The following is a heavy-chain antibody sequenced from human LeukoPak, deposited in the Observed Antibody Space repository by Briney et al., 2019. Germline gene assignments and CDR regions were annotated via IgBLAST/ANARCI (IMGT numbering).Heavy chain of an antibody. V-gene: IGHV3-20*04. D-gene: IGHD3-22*01. CDR3: ARSKGSSGYQYYFDY. J-gene: IGHJ4*02. CDR2: INWNGGST. Sequence: GGSLRLSCAASGFTFDDYGMSWVRQAPGKGLEWVSGINWNGGSTGYADSVKGRFTISRDNAKNSLYLQMNSLRAEDTALYYCARSKGSSGYQYYFDYWGQGALVTVSS. CDR1: GFTFDDYG.